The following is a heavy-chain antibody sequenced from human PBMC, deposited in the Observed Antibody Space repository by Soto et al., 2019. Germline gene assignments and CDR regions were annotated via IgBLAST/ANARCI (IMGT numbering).Heavy chain of an antibody. CDR2: IWFDGSNE. J-gene: IGHJ5*02. Sequence: PGGSLRLSCAASGFTFSSYGMHWVCQAPGKGLEWVAVIWFDGSNEYYADSVKGRFTISRDNSKNTVYLQMNSLRGEDTAVYYCARGAYELTGPYKFDPWGQGTLVTVSS. D-gene: IGHD3-3*01. CDR1: GFTFSSYG. CDR3: ARGAYELTGPYKFDP. V-gene: IGHV3-33*01.